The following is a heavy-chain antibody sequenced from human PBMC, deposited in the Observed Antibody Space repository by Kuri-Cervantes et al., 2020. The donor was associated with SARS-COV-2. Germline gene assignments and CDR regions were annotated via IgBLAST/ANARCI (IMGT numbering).Heavy chain of an antibody. CDR2: ISSSSSYI. D-gene: IGHD6-19*01. V-gene: IGHV3-21*01. CDR3: ARNEVTQWLVRY. J-gene: IGHJ4*02. CDR1: GFTFSSYS. Sequence: GESLKISCAASGFTFSSYSMNWVRQAPGKGLEWVSSISSSSSYIYYADSVKGRFTISRDNAKNSLYLQMNSLRAEDTAVYYCARNEVTQWLVRYWGQGTLVNVSS.